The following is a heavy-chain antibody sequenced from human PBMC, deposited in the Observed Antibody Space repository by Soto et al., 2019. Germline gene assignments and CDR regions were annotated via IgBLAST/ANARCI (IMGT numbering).Heavy chain of an antibody. J-gene: IGHJ4*02. Sequence: TSVQVTCKASGYIFTAYSMPWVRQAPGQGLEWMGVVNPSGGSTNYAQKFQGRVTMTRDTSTSTVYMELSSLRSEDTAVYYCATRDPGHYWGQGTLVTVSS. CDR1: GYIFTAYS. CDR2: VNPSGGST. CDR3: ATRDPGHY. V-gene: IGHV1-46*01.